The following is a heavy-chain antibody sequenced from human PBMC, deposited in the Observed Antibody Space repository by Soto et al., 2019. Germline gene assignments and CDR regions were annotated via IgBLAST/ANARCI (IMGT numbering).Heavy chain of an antibody. CDR3: VSGYGRNGHDTRFDY. CDR2: TSGSGSRT. CDR1: GFTFKSYD. Sequence: GGSLRLSCTASGFTFKSYDMNWVRQAPGKGLEWVSATSGSGSRTFYTDAVRGRFTISRDNSKNTVYLQMNGLRAEDTAMYYCVSGYGRNGHDTRFDYWGQGTLVTVSS. D-gene: IGHD5-12*01. J-gene: IGHJ4*02. V-gene: IGHV3-23*01.